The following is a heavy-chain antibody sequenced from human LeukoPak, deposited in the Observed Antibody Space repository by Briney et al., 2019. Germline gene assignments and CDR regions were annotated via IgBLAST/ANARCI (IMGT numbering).Heavy chain of an antibody. J-gene: IGHJ3*02. V-gene: IGHV3-33*06. CDR2: TWYDGSNK. Sequence: GGSLRLSCAASGFTFSSYGMHWVRQAPGKGLEWVAVTWYDGSNKYYADSVKGRFTISRDNSKNTLYLQMNSLRAEDTAVYYCAKARYSSSWYAPDDAFDIWGQGTMVTVSS. CDR1: GFTFSSYG. CDR3: AKARYSSSWYAPDDAFDI. D-gene: IGHD6-13*01.